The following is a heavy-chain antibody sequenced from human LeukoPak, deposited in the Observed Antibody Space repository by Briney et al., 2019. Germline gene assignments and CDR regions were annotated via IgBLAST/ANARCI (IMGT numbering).Heavy chain of an antibody. J-gene: IGHJ4*02. V-gene: IGHV3-7*01. CDR1: GFTFSNHW. D-gene: IGHD3-10*01. CDR2: INPDGRTK. CDR3: ARDCCASGSHDS. Sequence: GGSLRLSCAASGFTFSNHWKSWVRQAPGKGLEWVANINPDGRTKHYVDSVTGRFAISRDNAKNSLYLQMDSLRADDTAVYYCARDCCASGSHDSWGQGTQVTVSS.